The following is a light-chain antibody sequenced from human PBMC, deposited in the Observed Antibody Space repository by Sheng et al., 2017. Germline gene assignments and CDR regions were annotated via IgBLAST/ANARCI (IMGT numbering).Light chain of an antibody. Sequence: SFELTQPPSVSVSPGQTATVTCSGDNLADDFVHWYQHKAGQSPVMIIYQDNKRPSGMSERFAGSTSGNTATLTINETQPLDEADYFCQVWDRGVVVFGGGTKLNVL. J-gene: IGLJ2*01. V-gene: IGLV3-1*01. CDR3: QVWDRGVVV. CDR2: QDN. CDR1: NLADDF.